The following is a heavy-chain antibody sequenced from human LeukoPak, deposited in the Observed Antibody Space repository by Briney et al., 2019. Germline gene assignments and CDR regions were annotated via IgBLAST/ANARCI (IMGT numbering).Heavy chain of an antibody. CDR2: IYYSGST. CDR1: GGSISSYY. V-gene: IGHV4-59*01. J-gene: IGHJ3*02. D-gene: IGHD6-25*01. CDR3: ARLSRLHAFDI. Sequence: PSETLSLTCTVSGGSISSYYWSWIRQPPGKGLEGIVYIYYSGSTNYNPSLKSRVTISVDTSKNQFSLKLSSVTAADTAVYYCARLSRLHAFDIWGQGTMVTVSS.